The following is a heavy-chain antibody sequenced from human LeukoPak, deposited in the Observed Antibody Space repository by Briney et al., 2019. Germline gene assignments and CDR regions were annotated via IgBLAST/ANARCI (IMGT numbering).Heavy chain of an antibody. CDR2: ISWNSGSI. CDR3: AKDRAVAANYFDY. D-gene: IGHD6-19*01. CDR1: GFTFDDYA. V-gene: IGHV3-9*01. Sequence: GGSLRLSCAASGFTFDDYAMHWVRQAPGKGLEWVSGISWNSGSIGYADSVKGRFTISRDNAKNSLYLQMNSLRAADTALYYCAKDRAVAANYFDYWGQGTLVTVSS. J-gene: IGHJ4*02.